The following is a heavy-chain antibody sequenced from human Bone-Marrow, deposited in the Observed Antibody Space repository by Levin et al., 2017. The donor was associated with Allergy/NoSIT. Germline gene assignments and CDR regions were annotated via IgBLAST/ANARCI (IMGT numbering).Heavy chain of an antibody. V-gene: IGHV5-10-1*01. J-gene: IGHJ4*02. Sequence: VASVKVSCKGSGYSFTSYWISWVRQMPGKGLEWMGRIDPSDSYTNYSPSFQGHVTISADKSISTAYLQWSSLKASDTAMYYCARLNLRSLRGYSYGFDYWGQGTLVTVSS. CDR1: GYSFTSYW. CDR3: ARLNLRSLRGYSYGFDY. CDR2: IDPSDSYT. D-gene: IGHD5-18*01.